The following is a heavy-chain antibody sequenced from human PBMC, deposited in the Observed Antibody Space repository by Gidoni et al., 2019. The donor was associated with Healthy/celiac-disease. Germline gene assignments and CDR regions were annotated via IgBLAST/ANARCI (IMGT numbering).Heavy chain of an antibody. D-gene: IGHD5-18*01. CDR3: AKDMAPTAMASYYYYGMDV. V-gene: IGHV3-23*01. Sequence: EVQLLESGGGLVQPGGSLRLSCAASVFTFSSYAMSWVRQAPGKGLEWVSAISGSGGSTYYADSVKGRFTISRDNSKNTLYLQMNSLRAEDTAVYYCAKDMAPTAMASYYYYGMDVWGQGTTVTVSS. CDR2: ISGSGGST. J-gene: IGHJ6*02. CDR1: VFTFSSYA.